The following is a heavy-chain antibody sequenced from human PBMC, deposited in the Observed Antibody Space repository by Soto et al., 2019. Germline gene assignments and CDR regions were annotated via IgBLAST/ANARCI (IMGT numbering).Heavy chain of an antibody. CDR3: ARGSSWTLDYYGMDV. Sequence: GESLKISCKGSGYNFTSYWIGWVRQMPGKGLEWMGIIYPGDSDTRYSPSFQGQVTTSADKSISTAYLQWSSLKASDTAMYYCARGSSWTLDYYGMDVWGQGTTVTVSS. V-gene: IGHV5-51*01. J-gene: IGHJ6*02. CDR1: GYNFTSYW. CDR2: IYPGDSDT. D-gene: IGHD6-13*01.